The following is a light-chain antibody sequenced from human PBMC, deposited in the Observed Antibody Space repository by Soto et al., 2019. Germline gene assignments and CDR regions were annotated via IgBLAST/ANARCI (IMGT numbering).Light chain of an antibody. J-gene: IGLJ3*02. V-gene: IGLV2-23*01. CDR3: CSYAGSSTGV. CDR2: DGS. Sequence: QSALTQPASVSGSPGQSITISCTGTSSDVGSYNLVSWYQQHPGKAPKLMFYDGSQRPSGVSNRFAGSKSGNTASLTISGLQAEDEAYYYCCSYAGSSTGVFGGGTKLTVL. CDR1: SSDVGSYNL.